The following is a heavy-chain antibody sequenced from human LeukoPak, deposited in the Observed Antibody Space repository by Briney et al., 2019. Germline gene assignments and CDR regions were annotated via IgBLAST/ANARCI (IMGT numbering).Heavy chain of an antibody. CDR1: GYTFTGYY. Sequence: ASVKVSCKASGYTFTGYYMHWVRQAPGQGLEWMGWINPNSGGTNYAQKFQGRVTMTRDMSTSTVYMELSSLRSDDTAVYYCYYRVSSGYLTWGQGTLVAVSS. V-gene: IGHV1-2*02. CDR2: INPNSGGT. D-gene: IGHD3-22*01. CDR3: YYRVSSGYLT. J-gene: IGHJ4*02.